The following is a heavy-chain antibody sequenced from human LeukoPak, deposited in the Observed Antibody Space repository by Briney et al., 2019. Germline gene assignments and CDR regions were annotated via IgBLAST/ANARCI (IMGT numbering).Heavy chain of an antibody. J-gene: IGHJ4*02. CDR3: ARLEPRRGFDY. CDR2: IYYSGST. D-gene: IGHD1-26*01. CDR1: GGSISSSSYY. Sequence: PSETLSLTCTVSGGSISSSSYYWGWIRQPPGKGLEWIGSIYYSGSTYYNPSLKSRVTISVDTSKNQFSLKLSSVTAADTAVYYCARLEPRRGFDYWGQGTLVTVSS. V-gene: IGHV4-39*01.